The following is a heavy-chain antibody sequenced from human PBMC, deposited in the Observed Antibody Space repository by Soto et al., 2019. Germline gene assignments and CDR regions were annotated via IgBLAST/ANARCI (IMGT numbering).Heavy chain of an antibody. V-gene: IGHV3-23*01. CDR3: VYVRPLMDCTRTSCLGAFDI. CDR2: ITASGDTT. CDR1: GFTFSSYA. Sequence: EVQLLESGGGLVQPGGSLRLSCAASGFTFSSYAMSWVRQAPGKGLEWDSAITASGDTTYYADSVKGRFTISRDNSKSTSYFEINRLRAEVKAVYYCVYVRPLMDCTRTSCLGAFDIWGQGTMVTVSA. J-gene: IGHJ3*02. D-gene: IGHD2-2*01.